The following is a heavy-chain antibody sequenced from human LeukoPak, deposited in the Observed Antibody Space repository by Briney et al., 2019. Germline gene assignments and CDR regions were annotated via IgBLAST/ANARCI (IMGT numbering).Heavy chain of an antibody. CDR2: IRCSRRTI. CDR3: ARDPPSFYGDPGYFDY. J-gene: IGHJ4*02. V-gene: IGHV3-48*03. CDR1: GLTFSSYE. Sequence: RGSLRLSCAASGLTFSSYEMNCVRQAPGKGLEWVSYIRCSRRTIYYADSVKGRFTISRDNSKNTLYLQMNSLRAEDTAVYYCARDPPSFYGDPGYFDYWGQGTLVTVSS. D-gene: IGHD4-17*01.